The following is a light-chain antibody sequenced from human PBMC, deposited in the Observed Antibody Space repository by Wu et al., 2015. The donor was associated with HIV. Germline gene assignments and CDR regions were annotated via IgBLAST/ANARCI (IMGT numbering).Light chain of an antibody. CDR3: QQSYSIPFT. J-gene: IGKJ3*01. CDR1: RTLSP. CDR2: AMS. Sequence: ASVETEXPSLXGQVRTLSPFSNWYQQKPGRAPNLLIYAMSTLQSGVPSRFSGRGSGTEFTLTISRLQPEDFATYYCQQSYSIPFTFGPGTKVEIK. V-gene: IGKV1-39*01.